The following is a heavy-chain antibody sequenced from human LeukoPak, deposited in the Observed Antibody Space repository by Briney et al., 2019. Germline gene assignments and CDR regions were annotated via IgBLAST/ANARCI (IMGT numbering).Heavy chain of an antibody. CDR2: ITGNGAGT. J-gene: IGHJ4*02. Sequence: PGGSLRLSCAASGFTFSIYAMSWVRQAPGRGLEWVSSITGNGAGTFYTDSVKGRFTLSRDNSKNTLFLKMNSLRAEDTAIYYCAKDRPNYYDSSGHYYRRNGDYWGQGTLVTVSS. CDR1: GFTFSIYA. D-gene: IGHD3-22*01. V-gene: IGHV3-23*01. CDR3: AKDRPNYYDSSGHYYRRNGDY.